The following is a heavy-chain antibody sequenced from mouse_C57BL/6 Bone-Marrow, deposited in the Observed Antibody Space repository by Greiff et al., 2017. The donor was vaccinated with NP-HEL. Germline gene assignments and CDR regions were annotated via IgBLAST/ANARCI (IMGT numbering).Heavy chain of an antibody. CDR1: GYTFTSYW. J-gene: IGHJ1*03. V-gene: IGHV1-69*01. D-gene: IGHD1-1*01. Sequence: QVQLQQPGAELVMPGASVKLSCKASGYTFTSYWVHWVKQRPGQGLEWIGEIDPSDSYTNYNQKFKGKSTLTVDKSSSAAYMQRSSLTSEDSPVYYCARPPITTVVATPYWYFDVWGTGTTVTVSS. CDR2: IDPSDSYT. CDR3: ARPPITTVVATPYWYFDV.